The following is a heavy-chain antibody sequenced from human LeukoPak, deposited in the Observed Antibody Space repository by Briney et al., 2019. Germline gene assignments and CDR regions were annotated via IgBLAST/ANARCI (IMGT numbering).Heavy chain of an antibody. CDR2: IYHSGST. CDR1: GGSISSYY. D-gene: IGHD3-10*01. V-gene: IGHV4-59*01. Sequence: PSETLSLTCTVSGGSISSYYWSWIRQPPGKGLQWIGYIYHSGSTNYNPSLKSRVTISVDTSKNQFSLKLSSVTAADTAVYYCARQYGGVDYWGQGTLVTVSS. CDR3: ARQYGGVDY. J-gene: IGHJ4*02.